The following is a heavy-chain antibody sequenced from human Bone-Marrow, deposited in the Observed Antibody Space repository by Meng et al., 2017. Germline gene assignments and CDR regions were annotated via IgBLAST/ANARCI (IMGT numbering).Heavy chain of an antibody. D-gene: IGHD3-9*01. J-gene: IGHJ6*02. V-gene: IGHV1-69*13. CDR3: ARDSGILTGYHIKRYYYYGMDV. Sequence: SVKVSCKASGGTFSSYAISWVRQAPGQGLEWMGGIIPIFGTANYAQKFQGRVTITADESTSTAYMELSSLRSEDTAVYYCARDSGILTGYHIKRYYYYGMDVWGQGTTVTVSS. CDR2: IIPIFGTA. CDR1: GGTFSSYA.